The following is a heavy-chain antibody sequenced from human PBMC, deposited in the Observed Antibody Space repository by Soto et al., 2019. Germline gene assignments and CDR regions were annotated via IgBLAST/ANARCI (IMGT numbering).Heavy chain of an antibody. CDR1: GYTFTGYY. Sequence: ASVKLSCKAPGYTFTGYYMHWVRQAPGQGLEWMGWINPNSGGTNYAQKFQGWVTMTRDTSISTAYMELSRLRSDDTAVYYCAREFSSSWFHHGMDVRGQGTTVTVS. V-gene: IGHV1-2*04. D-gene: IGHD6-13*01. J-gene: IGHJ6*02. CDR2: INPNSGGT. CDR3: AREFSSSWFHHGMDV.